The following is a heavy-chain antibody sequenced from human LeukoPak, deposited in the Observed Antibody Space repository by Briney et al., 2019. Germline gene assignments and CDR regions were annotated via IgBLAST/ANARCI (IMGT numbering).Heavy chain of an antibody. Sequence: GGSLRLSCAASGLIFSSYAMSWVRQAPGKGLEWVSGISGSGGSKYFADSVKGRFTISRDNAKNTLYLQIGSLRADDTAVYYCTRMSREAPGLPDLWGQGTLVTVSS. V-gene: IGHV3-23*01. D-gene: IGHD5-24*01. J-gene: IGHJ5*02. CDR2: ISGSGGSK. CDR1: GLIFSSYA. CDR3: TRMSREAPGLPDL.